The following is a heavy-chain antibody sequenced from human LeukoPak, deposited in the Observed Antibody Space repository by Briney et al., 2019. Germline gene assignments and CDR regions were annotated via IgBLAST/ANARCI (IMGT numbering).Heavy chain of an antibody. CDR3: ARGGRKVRRYDSSGYPFDY. CDR2: MNPNSGNT. V-gene: IGHV1-8*01. Sequence: ASVKVSCKASGYTFTSYDINWVRQATGQGLEWMGWMNPNSGNTGYAQKFQGRVTMTRNTSISKAYMELSSLRSEDTAVYYCARGGRKVRRYDSSGYPFDYWGQGTLVTVSS. D-gene: IGHD3-22*01. CDR1: GYTFTSYD. J-gene: IGHJ4*02.